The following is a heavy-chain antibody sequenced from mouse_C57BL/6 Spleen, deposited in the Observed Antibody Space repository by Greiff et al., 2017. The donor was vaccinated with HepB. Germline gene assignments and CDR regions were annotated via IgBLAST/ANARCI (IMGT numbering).Heavy chain of an antibody. CDR3: ARWGYDGCRDGCDY. V-gene: IGHV1-26*01. Sequence: EVQLQQSGPELVKPGASVKISCKASGYTFTDYYMNWVKQSHGKSLEWIGDINPNNGGTSYNQKFKGKATLTVDKSSSTAYMELRSLTSEDSAVYYCARWGYDGCRDGCDYWGQGTTVTVSA. CDR2: INPNNGGT. J-gene: IGHJ2*01. CDR1: GYTFTDYY. D-gene: IGHD2-3*01.